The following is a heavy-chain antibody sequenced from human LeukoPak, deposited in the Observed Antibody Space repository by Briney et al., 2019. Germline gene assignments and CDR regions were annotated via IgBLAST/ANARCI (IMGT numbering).Heavy chain of an antibody. J-gene: IGHJ4*02. V-gene: IGHV3-33*01. CDR3: ARAEVGAITLLDY. CDR1: GFTFSSYG. Sequence: GRSLRLSCAASGFTFSSYGMHWVRQAPGKGLEWVAVIWYDGSNKYYADSVKGRFTISRDNSKNTLYLQMNSLRAEDTAVYYCARAEVGAITLLDYWGQGTLVTVSS. CDR2: IWYDGSNK. D-gene: IGHD1-26*01.